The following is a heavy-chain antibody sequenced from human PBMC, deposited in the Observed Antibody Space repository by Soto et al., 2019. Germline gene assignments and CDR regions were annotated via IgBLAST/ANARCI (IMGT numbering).Heavy chain of an antibody. CDR3: ATQTISYTWGV. CDR1: GAPITTTKW. J-gene: IGHJ6*02. D-gene: IGHD3-16*01. V-gene: IGHV4-4*02. Sequence: QVQLQESGPGLVKPSETLSLTCTVSGAPITTTKWWAWVRLPPGKGLAWIGELSRGDERSSNPSLEGRFTMSLDKSNNHFSLKLTSVTAADTATHYCATQTISYTWGVWGRGTSVTVSS. CDR2: LSRGDER.